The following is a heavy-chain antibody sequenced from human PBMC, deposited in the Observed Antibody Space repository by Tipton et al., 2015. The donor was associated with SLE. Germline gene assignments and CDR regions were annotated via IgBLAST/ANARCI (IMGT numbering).Heavy chain of an antibody. V-gene: IGHV3-23*01. J-gene: IGHJ4*02. D-gene: IGHD3-3*01. CDR2: ITGSGDRT. CDR3: ARSPVDYWNGYSA. Sequence: GSLRLSCAASGFTFSNYAMSRVRQAPGKGLEWVSAITGSGDRTYYIDSVKGRFTISRDNSKNSLYLQMNGLRAEDTAVYYCARSPVDYWNGYSAWGQGTLVAVSS. CDR1: GFTFSNYA.